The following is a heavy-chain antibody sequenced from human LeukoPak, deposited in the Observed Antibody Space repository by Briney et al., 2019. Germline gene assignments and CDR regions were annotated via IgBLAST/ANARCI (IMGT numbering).Heavy chain of an antibody. CDR1: GFTFSSYS. CDR2: ISSSSSYI. Sequence: PGGSPRLSCAASGFTFSSYSMNWVRQAPGKGLEWVSSISSSSSYIYYADSVKGRFTISRDNAKNSLYLQMNSLRAEDTAVYYCARDDWNDVVAFDIWGQGTMVTVSS. V-gene: IGHV3-21*01. D-gene: IGHD1-1*01. J-gene: IGHJ3*02. CDR3: ARDDWNDVVAFDI.